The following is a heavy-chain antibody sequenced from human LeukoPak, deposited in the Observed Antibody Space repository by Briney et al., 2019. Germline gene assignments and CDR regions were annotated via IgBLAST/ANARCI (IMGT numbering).Heavy chain of an antibody. V-gene: IGHV1-69*01. CDR2: IIPIFGTA. CDR3: ATVTTYYASQFDY. CDR1: GGTFSSYA. D-gene: IGHD2/OR15-2a*01. J-gene: IGHJ4*02. Sequence: SVKVFCKASGGTFSSYAISWVRQAPGQGLEWMGGIIPIFGTANYAQKFQGRVTITADESTSTAYMELSSLRSEDTAVYYCATVTTYYASQFDYWGQGTLVTVSS.